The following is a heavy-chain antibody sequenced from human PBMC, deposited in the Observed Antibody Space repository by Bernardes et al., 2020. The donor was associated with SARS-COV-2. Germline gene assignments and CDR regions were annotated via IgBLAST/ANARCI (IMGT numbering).Heavy chain of an antibody. CDR3: AREVDPYWYFDL. D-gene: IGHD2-21*01. V-gene: IGHV1-2*02. Sequence: ASVKVSCKASGYTFTGYYMHWVRQAPGQGLEWMGWINPNSGDTNYAQKFQGRVTMTRDTSISTAYMELSRLRSDDTAVYYCAREVDPYWYFDLWGRGTLVTVSS. CDR1: GYTFTGYY. CDR2: INPNSGDT. J-gene: IGHJ2*01.